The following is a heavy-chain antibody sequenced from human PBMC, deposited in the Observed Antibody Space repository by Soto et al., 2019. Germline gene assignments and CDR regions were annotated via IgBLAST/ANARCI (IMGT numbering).Heavy chain of an antibody. Sequence: QVQLQESGPGLVRPSQTLSLTCTVSGGSISSGGYYWRWIRRHPGKGLEWIGCTYYTGNSNYNPSLRSRGTISVYTSKTQFSLRLTSVTAADTAVYYCARAGAGYSSTWEFDPWGQGTLVTVTS. CDR1: GGSISSGGYY. CDR2: TYYTGNS. D-gene: IGHD6-13*01. V-gene: IGHV4-31*03. CDR3: ARAGAGYSSTWEFDP. J-gene: IGHJ5*02.